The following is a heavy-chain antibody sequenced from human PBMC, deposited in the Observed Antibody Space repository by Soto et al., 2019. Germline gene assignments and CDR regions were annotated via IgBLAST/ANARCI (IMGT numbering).Heavy chain of an antibody. CDR3: ARLPGN. Sequence: EVQLVESGGGLVRPGGYLRLSCADSGFTFGTFSMSWVRQAPGKGLERVSSISSSSTNIYYADSVKGRFTISRDNAKNQLYLQMNSLTAEDTGVYYCARLPGNWGQGTLVTVSS. J-gene: IGHJ4*02. CDR1: GFTFGTFS. CDR2: ISSSSTNI. V-gene: IGHV3-21*01.